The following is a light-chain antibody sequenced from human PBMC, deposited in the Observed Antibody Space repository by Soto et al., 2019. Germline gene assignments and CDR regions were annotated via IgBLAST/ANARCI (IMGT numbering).Light chain of an antibody. CDR1: QGIDVA. V-gene: IGKV1-13*02. CDR2: DAS. J-gene: IGKJ2*01. CDR3: QEFNSYLLYT. Sequence: AIQLTQSPSSLSASVGGRVIITCRASQGIDVALAWYQQKPGKAPRLLIYDASNLESGVPSRFSGSGSGTDFTLIISSLQPEDFATYYCQEFNSYLLYTFGQGTKLELK.